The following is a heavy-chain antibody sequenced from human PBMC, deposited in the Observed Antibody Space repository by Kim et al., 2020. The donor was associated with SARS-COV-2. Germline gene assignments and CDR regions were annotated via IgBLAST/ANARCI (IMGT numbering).Heavy chain of an antibody. CDR2: IYYSGST. J-gene: IGHJ3*02. Sequence: SETLSLTCTVSGGSISSGGYYWSWIRQHPGKGLEWIGYIYYSGSTYYNPSLNIRVTISVDTSKNQFSLKLSSVTAADTAVYYCARAETRITIFGVVIILSFDIWGQGTMVTVSS. CDR1: GGSISSGGYY. V-gene: IGHV4-31*03. CDR3: ARAETRITIFGVVIILSFDI. D-gene: IGHD3-3*01.